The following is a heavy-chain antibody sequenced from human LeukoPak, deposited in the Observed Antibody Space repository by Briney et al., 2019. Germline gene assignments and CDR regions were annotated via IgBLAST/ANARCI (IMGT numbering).Heavy chain of an antibody. CDR1: GYTFTSYD. CDR2: MNPNSGNT. J-gene: IGHJ4*02. D-gene: IGHD3-22*01. V-gene: IGHV1-8*01. CDR3: ARAVSYDSSGYYGGY. Sequence: ASVKVSCKASGYTFTSYDINWVRQATGQGLEWMGWMNPNSGNTGYAQKFQGRVTMTRNTSKNTAYMELSSLRSEDTAVYYCARAVSYDSSGYYGGYWGQGTLVTVSS.